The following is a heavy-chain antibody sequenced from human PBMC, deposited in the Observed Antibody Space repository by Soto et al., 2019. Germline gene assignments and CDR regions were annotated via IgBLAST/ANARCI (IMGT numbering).Heavy chain of an antibody. D-gene: IGHD1-26*01. V-gene: IGHV2-26*01. CDR1: GFSLSNARMG. J-gene: IGHJ4*02. Sequence: QVTLKESGPVLVKPTETLTLTCTVSGFSLSNARMGVTWIRQPPGKALEWLAHIFSNDEKSYSTSLKSRLTISKATSKNQVVRTMTNMDPVDTATYYCARHGRGVGARPLDYWGQGTLVTVSS. CDR3: ARHGRGVGARPLDY. CDR2: IFSNDEK.